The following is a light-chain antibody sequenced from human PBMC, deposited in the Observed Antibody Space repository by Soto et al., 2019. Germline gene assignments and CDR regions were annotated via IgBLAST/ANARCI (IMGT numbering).Light chain of an antibody. J-gene: IGKJ5*01. CDR2: GAS. CDR1: QSVSSRY. Sequence: EIVLTQSPGTLSLSQGESATLSCSVSQSVSSRYLAWYQQKPGQAPRLLIYGASTRATGIPDRFSGSGSGTDFTLTISKLEPEDFAVYYCQQYGSSPPITFGQGTRLEI. V-gene: IGKV3-20*01. CDR3: QQYGSSPPIT.